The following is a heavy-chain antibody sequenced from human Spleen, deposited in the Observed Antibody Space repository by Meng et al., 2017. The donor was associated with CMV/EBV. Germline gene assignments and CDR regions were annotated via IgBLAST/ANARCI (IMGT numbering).Heavy chain of an antibody. J-gene: IGHJ6*02. CDR3: AKALYTNYYSTYYGLDL. D-gene: IGHD3-22*01. Sequence: ASVKVSCKAFGYTFTGYYMHWVRQAPGQGLEWMGWINPKSGGTNYAQRFQGRVTMTRDTSINTVYMELRRLRSDDTAVYYCAKALYTNYYSTYYGLDLWGQGTTVTVSS. CDR1: GYTFTGYY. CDR2: INPKSGGT. V-gene: IGHV1-2*02.